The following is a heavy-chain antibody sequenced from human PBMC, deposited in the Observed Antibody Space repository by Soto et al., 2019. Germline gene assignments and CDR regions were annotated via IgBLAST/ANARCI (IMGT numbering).Heavy chain of an antibody. J-gene: IGHJ6*03. CDR1: GGSISSYY. Sequence: SETLSLTCTVSGGSISSYYWSWIRQPPGKGLEWIGYIYYSGSTNYNPSLKSRGTISVDTSKNQFSLKLSSVTAADTAVYYCARALRFLEWSPPGYCMDVWGKGTTVTVSS. V-gene: IGHV4-59*12. CDR3: ARALRFLEWSPPGYCMDV. D-gene: IGHD3-3*01. CDR2: IYYSGST.